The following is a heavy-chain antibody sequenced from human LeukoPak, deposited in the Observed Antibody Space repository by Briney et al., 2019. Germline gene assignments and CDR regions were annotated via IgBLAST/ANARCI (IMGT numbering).Heavy chain of an antibody. D-gene: IGHD6-6*01. J-gene: IGHJ4*02. Sequence: PGTSLRLSSAASGYTFTDHGMHWVRQAPGKGLEWVADIWFDGSQEYYADTVKGRFTISRDISKSILYLQMNSLRAEDTGVYYCARDLAAARLDFRGQGTLVTVSS. V-gene: IGHV3-33*01. CDR3: ARDLAAARLDF. CDR2: IWFDGSQE. CDR1: GYTFTDHG.